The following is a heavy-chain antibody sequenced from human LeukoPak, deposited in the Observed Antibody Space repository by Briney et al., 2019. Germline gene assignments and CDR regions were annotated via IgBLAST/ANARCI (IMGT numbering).Heavy chain of an antibody. Sequence: GASGKVSCKASGYTFTGYCMHWMRQAPGQGLEWMGIINLSGSSTSYAQTFHGIVTMTTDTSTSTVYMELSRLRSEDAAVYSCARGGIAARVPGIYYMDVWGQGTPVTVSS. CDR2: INLSGSST. D-gene: IGHD6-6*01. CDR1: GYTFTGYC. CDR3: ARGGIAARVPGIYYMDV. V-gene: IGHV1-46*03. J-gene: IGHJ6*03.